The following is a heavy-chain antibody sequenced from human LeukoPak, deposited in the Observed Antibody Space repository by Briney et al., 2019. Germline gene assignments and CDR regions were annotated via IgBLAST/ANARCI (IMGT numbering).Heavy chain of an antibody. J-gene: IGHJ4*02. D-gene: IGHD3-22*01. V-gene: IGHV3-30*04. Sequence: GGSLRLSCAASGFTFSSYAMHWVRQAPGKGLEWVAVISYDGSNKCYADSVKGRFTISRDNSKNTLYLQMNSLRAEDTAVYYCARVPVDYYDSSGYYYFDYWGQGTLVTVSS. CDR1: GFTFSSYA. CDR3: ARVPVDYYDSSGYYYFDY. CDR2: ISYDGSNK.